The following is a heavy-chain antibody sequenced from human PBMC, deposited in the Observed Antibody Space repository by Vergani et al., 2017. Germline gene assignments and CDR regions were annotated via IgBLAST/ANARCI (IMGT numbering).Heavy chain of an antibody. D-gene: IGHD2-2*01. CDR2: ISAYNGNT. CDR3: ARGLARSTSRAVRAFDI. J-gene: IGHJ3*02. V-gene: IGHV1-18*01. CDR1: GYTFTSYG. Sequence: QVQLVQSGAEVKKPGASVKVSCKASGYTFTSYGISWVRQAPGQGLEWMGWISAYNGNTNYAQKLQGRVTLTTDTSTSTAYMELRSLRSDDTAVYYCARGLARSTSRAVRAFDIWGQGTMVTVSS.